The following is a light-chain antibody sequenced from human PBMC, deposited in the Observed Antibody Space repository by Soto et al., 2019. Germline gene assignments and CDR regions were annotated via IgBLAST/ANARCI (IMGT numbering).Light chain of an antibody. CDR2: DAS. J-gene: IGKJ3*01. V-gene: IGKV3-11*01. CDR1: ESVASY. CDR3: QQRSNWPPGFT. Sequence: EIVLTQSPATLSLSPGERATLSCRASESVASYLAWYQHKAGQAPRLLIYDASHRATGISARLSGSGSGTDFTLTINSLEPEDFAVYYCQQRSNWPPGFTFGPGTKVDIK.